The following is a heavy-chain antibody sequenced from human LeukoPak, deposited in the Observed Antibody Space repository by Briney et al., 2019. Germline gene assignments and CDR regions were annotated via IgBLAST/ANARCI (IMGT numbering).Heavy chain of an antibody. V-gene: IGHV3-21*04. J-gene: IGHJ4*02. D-gene: IGHD3-10*01. CDR2: ISSSSSYI. CDR3: AKGGGSYYRQIDY. CDR1: GFTFSSYS. Sequence: GGSLRLSCAASGFTFSSYSMNWVRQAPGKGLEWVSSISSSSSYIYYADSVKGRFTISRDNAKNSLYLQMNSLRTEDMALYYCAKGGGSYYRQIDYWGQGTLVTVSS.